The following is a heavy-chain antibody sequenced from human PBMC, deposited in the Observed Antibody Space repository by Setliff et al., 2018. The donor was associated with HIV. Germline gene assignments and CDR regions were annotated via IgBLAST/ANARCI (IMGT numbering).Heavy chain of an antibody. CDR3: ARPHSGRGGGAWFDP. D-gene: IGHD6-19*01. Sequence: KPSETLSLTCRVYGGSITSGKYYWGWIRQAPGKGLEWIASMIYGGDTWYNPSLKSRVTIYVDTANNEISLRLSSVTAEDTAVYRCARPHSGRGGGAWFDPWGQGIQVTVVL. V-gene: IGHV4-39*01. CDR1: GGSITSGKYY. J-gene: IGHJ5*02. CDR2: MIYGGDT.